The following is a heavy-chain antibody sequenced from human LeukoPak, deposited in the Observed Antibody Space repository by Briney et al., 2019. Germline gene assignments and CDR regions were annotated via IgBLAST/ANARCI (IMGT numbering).Heavy chain of an antibody. J-gene: IGHJ4*02. CDR3: ARVSSHYYYDSSGPTGY. V-gene: IGHV1-2*02. Sequence: GASVKVSCTASGGTFSSYAISWVRQAPGQGLEWMGWINPNSGGTNYAQKFQGRVTMTRDTSISTAYMELRSLRSDDTAVYYCARVSSHYYYDSSGPTGYWGQGTLVTVSS. CDR2: INPNSGGT. D-gene: IGHD3-22*01. CDR1: GGTFSSYA.